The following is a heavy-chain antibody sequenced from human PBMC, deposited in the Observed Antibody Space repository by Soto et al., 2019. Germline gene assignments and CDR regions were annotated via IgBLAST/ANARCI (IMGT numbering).Heavy chain of an antibody. CDR1: GFTFSSYG. V-gene: IGHV3-33*01. D-gene: IGHD2-15*01. Sequence: QVQLVESGGGVVQPGRSLRLSCAASGFTFSSYGMHWVRKAPGKGLEWVAVIWYDGSNKYYADTVKGRFTISRDKSKNTLLLQMNSLRAEDTAVYYCARAPGGELSTVVTALGLGVYCGKGTLAT. CDR3: ARAPGGELSTVVTALGLGVY. J-gene: IGHJ1*01. CDR2: IWYDGSNK.